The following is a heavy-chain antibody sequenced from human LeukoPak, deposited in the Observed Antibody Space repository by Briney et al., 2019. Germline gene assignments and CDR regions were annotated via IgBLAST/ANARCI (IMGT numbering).Heavy chain of an antibody. CDR3: AREGEDPYFDY. CDR1: GGSFSGYY. V-gene: IGHV4-34*01. CDR2: INHSGST. Sequence: PSGTLSLTCAVYGGSFSGYYWSWIRQPPGKGLEWIGEINHSGSTNYNPSLKSRVTISVDTSKNQFSLKLSSVTAADTAVYYCAREGEDPYFDYWGQGTLVTVSS. J-gene: IGHJ4*02.